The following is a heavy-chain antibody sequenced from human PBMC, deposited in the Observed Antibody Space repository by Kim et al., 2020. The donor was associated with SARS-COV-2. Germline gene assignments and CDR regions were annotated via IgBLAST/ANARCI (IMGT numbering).Heavy chain of an antibody. CDR3: ARDRYYYDSSGYGDAFDI. J-gene: IGHJ3*02. CDR1: GGSISSGGYY. Sequence: SETLSLTCTVSGGSISSGGYYWSWIRQHPGKGLEWIGYIYYSGSTYYNPSLKSRVTISVDTSKNQFSLKLSSVTAADTAVYYCARDRYYYDSSGYGDAFDIWGQGTMVTVSS. CDR2: IYYSGST. D-gene: IGHD3-22*01. V-gene: IGHV4-31*03.